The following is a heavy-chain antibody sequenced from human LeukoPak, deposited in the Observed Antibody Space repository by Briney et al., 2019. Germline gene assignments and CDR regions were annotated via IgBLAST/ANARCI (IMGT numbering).Heavy chain of an antibody. J-gene: IGHJ6*02. CDR1: GFTFSSYG. D-gene: IGHD6-13*01. CDR2: IRYDGSNK. CDR3: AKDEWVAAAGTALTWYYYGMDV. Sequence: GGSLRLSCAASGFTFSSYGMHWVRQAPGKGLEWVAFIRYDGSNKYYADSVKGRFTISRDNSKNTLYLQMNSLRAEDTAVYSCAKDEWVAAAGTALTWYYYGMDVWGQGTTVTVSS. V-gene: IGHV3-30*02.